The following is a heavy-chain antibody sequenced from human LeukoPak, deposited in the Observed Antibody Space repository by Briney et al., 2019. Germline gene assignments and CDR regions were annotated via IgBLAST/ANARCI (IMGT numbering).Heavy chain of an antibody. CDR3: AKDGQDYYGSGSYYTD. CDR2: IYSGGST. J-gene: IGHJ4*02. V-gene: IGHV3-53*05. D-gene: IGHD3-10*01. Sequence: PGGSLRLSCAASGFTVSSNYMSWVRQAPGKGLEWVSVIYSGGSTYYADSVKGRFTISRDNSKNTLYLQMNSLRAEDTAVYYCAKDGQDYYGSGSYYTDWGQGTLVTVSS. CDR1: GFTVSSNY.